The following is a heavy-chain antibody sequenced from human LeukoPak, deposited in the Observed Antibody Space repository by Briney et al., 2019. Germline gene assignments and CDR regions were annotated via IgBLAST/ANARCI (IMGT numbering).Heavy chain of an antibody. Sequence: SVKVSCKASGGTFSSYAISWVRQAPGQGLEWMGGIIPIFGTANYAQKFQGRVTTTTDESTSTAYMELSSLRSEDTAVYYCAREGRPPYYDTLTGYYNWYFDLWGRGTLVTVSS. CDR1: GGTFSSYA. V-gene: IGHV1-69*05. CDR2: IIPIFGTA. J-gene: IGHJ2*01. CDR3: AREGRPPYYDTLTGYYNWYFDL. D-gene: IGHD3-9*01.